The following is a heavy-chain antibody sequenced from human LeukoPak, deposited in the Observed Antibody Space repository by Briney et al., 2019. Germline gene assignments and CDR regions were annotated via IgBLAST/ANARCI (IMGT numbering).Heavy chain of an antibody. CDR1: GGSISSSSYY. V-gene: IGHV4-39*07. CDR3: ARGGSITMIVVY. CDR2: IYYSGST. D-gene: IGHD3-22*01. Sequence: PSETLSLTCTVSGGSISSSSYYWGWIRQPPGTGLEWIGSIYYSGSTYYNPSLKSRVTISVDTSKNQFSLKLSSVTAADTAVYYCARGGSITMIVVYWGQGTLVTVSS. J-gene: IGHJ4*02.